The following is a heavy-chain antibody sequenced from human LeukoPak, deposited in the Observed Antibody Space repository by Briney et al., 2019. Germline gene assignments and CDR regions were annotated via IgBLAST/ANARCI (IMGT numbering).Heavy chain of an antibody. Sequence: GGSLRLSCAASGFSFSNYWMHWVRQAPGKGLVWVSRISSDGSDTIYADSVKGRFTISKDNSKNTVYLQMSSLRVDDTAVYYCAKAASSSWPSYYYGMDVWGQGTTVTVSS. V-gene: IGHV3-74*01. CDR2: ISSDGSDT. CDR3: AKAASSSWPSYYYGMDV. D-gene: IGHD6-13*01. J-gene: IGHJ6*02. CDR1: GFSFSNYW.